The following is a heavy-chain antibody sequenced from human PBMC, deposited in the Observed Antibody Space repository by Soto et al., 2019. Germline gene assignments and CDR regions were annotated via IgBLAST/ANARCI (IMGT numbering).Heavy chain of an antibody. D-gene: IGHD2-2*02. CDR2: ISSSATTI. CDR1: GFTFSDYY. CDR3: AIVPSAIPADY. J-gene: IGHJ4*02. V-gene: IGHV3-11*01. Sequence: QVQLVESGGGLVKPGGSLRLSCAASGFTFSDYYMSWIRQAPGKGLEWVSYISSSATTIYYADSVNGRFTISRDNAKNSLYLQIDSLRVEDTAVYYCAIVPSAIPADYWGQGALVTVSS.